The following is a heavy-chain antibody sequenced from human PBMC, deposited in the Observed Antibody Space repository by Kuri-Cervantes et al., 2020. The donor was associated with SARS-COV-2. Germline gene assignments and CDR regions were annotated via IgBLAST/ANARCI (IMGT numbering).Heavy chain of an antibody. CDR1: GFTFSSYE. Sequence: GESLKISCAASGFTFSSYEMNWVRQAPGKGLEWVSLISWDGGSTYYADSVKGRFTISRDNSKNSLYLQMNSLRAEDTALYYCAKAVLRFLEWPPDYWGQGTLVTVSS. CDR3: AKAVLRFLEWPPDY. J-gene: IGHJ4*02. CDR2: ISWDGGST. D-gene: IGHD3-3*01. V-gene: IGHV3-43D*04.